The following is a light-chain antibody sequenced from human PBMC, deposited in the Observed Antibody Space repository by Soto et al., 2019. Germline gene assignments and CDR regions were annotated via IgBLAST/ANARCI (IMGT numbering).Light chain of an antibody. Sequence: QSVLTQPRSVSGSPGQSVTISCTGTSSDIGSYEYVSWYQQHPGKAPRLMIYDVSKRPSGVPDRFSGPTSGNTASLTISGLQAEDEGDYYCCSLSGTSTLYVFGTGTKVTVL. CDR1: SSDIGSYEY. V-gene: IGLV2-11*01. CDR3: CSLSGTSTLYV. CDR2: DVS. J-gene: IGLJ1*01.